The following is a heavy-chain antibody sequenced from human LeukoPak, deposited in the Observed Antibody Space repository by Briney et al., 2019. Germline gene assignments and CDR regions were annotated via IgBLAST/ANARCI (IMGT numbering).Heavy chain of an antibody. CDR3: VREDWADIVVVVAASNWFDP. CDR2: INPNSGGT. CDR1: GYTFTGYY. V-gene: IGHV1-2*02. J-gene: IGHJ5*02. D-gene: IGHD2-15*01. Sequence: GASVTVSCKASGYTFTGYYMHWVRQAPGQGLEWMGWINPNSGGTNYAQKFQGRVTMTRDTSISTAYMELSRLRSDDTAVYYCVREDWADIVVVVAASNWFDPWGQGTLVTVSS.